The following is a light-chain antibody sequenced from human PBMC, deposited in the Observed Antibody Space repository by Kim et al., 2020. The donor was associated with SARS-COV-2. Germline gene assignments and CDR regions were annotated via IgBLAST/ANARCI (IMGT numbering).Light chain of an antibody. CDR2: QDN. CDR1: KLGVKY. J-gene: IGLJ1*01. Sequence: TEPTASITCSGYKLGVKYASWYQQKPGQSPVVVIDQDNQRPSGIPERFSGSNSGNTATLTISGTQAMDEAGYYCQAWDSSTRNYVFGTGTKVTVL. CDR3: QAWDSSTRNYV. V-gene: IGLV3-1*01.